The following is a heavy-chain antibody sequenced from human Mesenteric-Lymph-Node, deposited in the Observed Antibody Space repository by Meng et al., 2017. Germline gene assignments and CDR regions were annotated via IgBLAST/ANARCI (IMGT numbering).Heavy chain of an antibody. CDR3: ARGEVAAAVNNWFDP. CDR2: INPSGGST. J-gene: IGHJ5*02. Sequence: QVWVVEAGAEVKKPGGSGKVSCKASGYTFSSYYMHWVRQAPGQGLEWMGIINPSGGSTSYAQKFQGRVTMTRDTSTSTVYMELSSLRSEDTAVYYCARGEVAAAVNNWFDPWGQGTLVTVSS. V-gene: IGHV1-46*01. D-gene: IGHD6-13*01. CDR1: GYTFSSYY.